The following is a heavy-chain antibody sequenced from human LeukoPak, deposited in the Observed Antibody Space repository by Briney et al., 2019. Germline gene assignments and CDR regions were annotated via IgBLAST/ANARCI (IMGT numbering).Heavy chain of an antibody. D-gene: IGHD3-3*01. Sequence: GGSLRLSCAASGFTFSSYAMSWVSQAPGKWLEWVSAISGSGGSTTYADSVTGRFAISGDNPKNTLHLQMNSLRAEDTAVYYCAAVDFWSGSSTWGPLWYWGQGTLVTVSS. J-gene: IGHJ4*02. CDR3: AAVDFWSGSSTWGPLWY. CDR1: GFTFSSYA. V-gene: IGHV3-23*01. CDR2: ISGSGGST.